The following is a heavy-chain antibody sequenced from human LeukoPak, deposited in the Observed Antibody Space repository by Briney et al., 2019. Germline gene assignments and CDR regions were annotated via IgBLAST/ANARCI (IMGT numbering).Heavy chain of an antibody. CDR2: IYHSEST. CDR3: ARVTVTGYFDWLLPHYYFDY. J-gene: IGHJ4*02. V-gene: IGHV4-4*02. Sequence: SETLSLTCAVSGGSISSSNWWSWVRQPPGKGLEWIGEIYHSESTNYNPSLKSRVTISVDKSKNQFSLKLSSVTAADTAVYYCARVTVTGYFDWLLPHYYFDYWGQGTLVTVSS. D-gene: IGHD3-9*01. CDR1: GGSISSSNW.